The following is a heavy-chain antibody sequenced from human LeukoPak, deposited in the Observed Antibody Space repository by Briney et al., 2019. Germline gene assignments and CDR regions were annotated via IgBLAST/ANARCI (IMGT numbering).Heavy chain of an antibody. Sequence: SETLSLTCTVSGGSISSYYWGWIRQPAGKGLEWIGRIYTSGSTNHNPSLKSRVTMSVDTSKNQFSLKLSSVTAADTAVYYCARERADLIVVRDYYYYYMDVWGKGTTVTVSS. CDR1: GGSISSYY. CDR3: ARERADLIVVRDYYYYYMDV. J-gene: IGHJ6*03. CDR2: IYTSGST. D-gene: IGHD2-15*01. V-gene: IGHV4-4*07.